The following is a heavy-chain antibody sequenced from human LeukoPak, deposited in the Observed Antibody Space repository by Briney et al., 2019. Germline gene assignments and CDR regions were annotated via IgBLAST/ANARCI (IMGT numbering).Heavy chain of an antibody. J-gene: IGHJ4*02. CDR3: AGYATTVTTNDY. CDR2: IYHSGCT. D-gene: IGHD4-17*01. V-gene: IGHV4-59*08. CDR1: GGSISGYY. Sequence: SETLSLTCTVSGGSISGYYWSWIRQPPGKGLERIGFIYHSGCTNYNPSLKSRVTISVDTSKNQFSLKLSSVSAADTAVYYCAGYATTVTTNDYWGQGTLDTVSS.